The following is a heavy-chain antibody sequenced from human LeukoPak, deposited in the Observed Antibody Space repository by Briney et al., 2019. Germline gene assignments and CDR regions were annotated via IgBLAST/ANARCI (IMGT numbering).Heavy chain of an antibody. CDR2: FDPEDGET. Sequence: ASVKVSCKVSGYTLTELSMHWVRQAPGKGLEWMGGFDPEDGETIYAQKFQGRVTMTEDTSTDTAYMGLSSLRSEDTAVYYCATDRYGSGSYHFGHWGQGTLVTVSS. V-gene: IGHV1-24*01. CDR1: GYTLTELS. D-gene: IGHD3-10*01. J-gene: IGHJ5*02. CDR3: ATDRYGSGSYHFGH.